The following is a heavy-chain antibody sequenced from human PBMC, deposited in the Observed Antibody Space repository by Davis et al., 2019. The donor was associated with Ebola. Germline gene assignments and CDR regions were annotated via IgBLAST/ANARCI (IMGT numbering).Heavy chain of an antibody. CDR1: GFTFSSYS. V-gene: IGHV3-48*01. D-gene: IGHD6-13*01. J-gene: IGHJ4*02. Sequence: GESLKISCSASGFTFSSYSMNWVRQAPGKGLEWVSYISSSSSSIYYADSVKGRFTISRDNSKNTLFLQMNSLRAEDTAIYYCATYKQKLVHFDCWGQGTLVTVSS. CDR3: ATYKQKLVHFDC. CDR2: ISSSSSSI.